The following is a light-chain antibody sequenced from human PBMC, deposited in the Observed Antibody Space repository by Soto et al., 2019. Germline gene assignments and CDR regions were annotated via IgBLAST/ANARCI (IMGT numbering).Light chain of an antibody. Sequence: ENVLTQSPATLSLSPGEGATLSCRASQSINTYLAWYQQKPGQAPRLLIYDASKRATGIPARFSGSGSGTDFTLTISSLEPEDFALYYCQLRNNWPPSITFGQGTRLEIK. CDR2: DAS. V-gene: IGKV3-11*01. J-gene: IGKJ5*01. CDR3: QLRNNWPPSIT. CDR1: QSINTY.